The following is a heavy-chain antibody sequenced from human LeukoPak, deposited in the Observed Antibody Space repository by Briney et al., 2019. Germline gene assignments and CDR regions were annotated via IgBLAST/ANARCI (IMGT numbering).Heavy chain of an antibody. J-gene: IGHJ6*03. D-gene: IGHD3-3*01. CDR1: GYTFTSYY. CDR2: INPSGGST. V-gene: IGHV1-46*01. CDR3: ARDKVAGVVVSGYYYMDV. Sequence: ASVKVSCKASGYTFTSYYMHWVRQAPGQGLEWMGIINPSGGSTSYAQKFQGRVTMTRDTSTSTVYMELSSLRSEDTAVYYCARDKVAGVVVSGYYYMDVWGKGTTVTVSS.